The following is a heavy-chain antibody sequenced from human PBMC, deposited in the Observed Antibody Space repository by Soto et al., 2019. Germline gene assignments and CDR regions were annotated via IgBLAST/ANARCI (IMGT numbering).Heavy chain of an antibody. CDR3: ARVQCTGGSCYTLGALDI. V-gene: IGHV1-69*04. CDR2: IIPSFDLP. D-gene: IGHD2-15*01. CDR1: GGTFSTYA. J-gene: IGHJ3*02. Sequence: SVKVSCKVSGGTFSTYAFTWVRQAPGQGLEWMVRIIPSFDLPNYAQKFRGRVTIVADTSTTTVYMELNSLTSDDTALYYCARVQCTGGSCYTLGALDIWGKGTMVTVSS.